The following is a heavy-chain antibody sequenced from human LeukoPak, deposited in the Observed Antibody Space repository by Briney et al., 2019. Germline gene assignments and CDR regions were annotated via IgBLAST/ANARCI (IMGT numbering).Heavy chain of an antibody. CDR2: IIPILGIA. CDR3: ARDFGSGSYTDY. J-gene: IGHJ4*02. V-gene: IGHV1-69*04. Sequence: SVKVSCKASGGTFSSYAISWVRQAPGQGLEWMGRIIPILGIANYAQKFQGRVTITADKSTSTAYMELSSLRSEDTAVYYCARDFGSGSYTDYWGQGTLVAVSS. CDR1: GGTFSSYA. D-gene: IGHD3-10*01.